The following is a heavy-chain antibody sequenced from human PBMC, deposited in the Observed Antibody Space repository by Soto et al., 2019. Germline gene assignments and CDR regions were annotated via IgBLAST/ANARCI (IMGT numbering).Heavy chain of an antibody. CDR3: ARRVDVLRYFDWPNTSNWFDP. D-gene: IGHD3-9*01. CDR1: GGSISSSSYY. V-gene: IGHV4-39*01. CDR2: IYYSGST. J-gene: IGHJ5*02. Sequence: QLQLQESGPGLVNPSETLSLTCTVSGGSISSSSYYWGWIRQPPGKGLEWIGSIYYSGSTYYNPSLKSRVTISVHTSKTQFSLKLSSVTAADTAVYYCARRVDVLRYFDWPNTSNWFDPWGQGTLVTVSS.